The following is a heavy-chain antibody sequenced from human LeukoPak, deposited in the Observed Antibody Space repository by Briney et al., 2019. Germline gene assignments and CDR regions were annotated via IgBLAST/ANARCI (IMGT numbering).Heavy chain of an antibody. CDR1: GFTFGDYA. CDR3: ASLYDYVWGSYSAFDI. CDR2: IRSKAYGGTT. D-gene: IGHD3-16*01. Sequence: GGSLRLSCTASGFTFGDYAMSWFRQAPGKGLEWVGFIRSKAYGGTTEYAASVKGRFTISRDDSKSIAYLQMNSLRAEDTAVYYCASLYDYVWGSYSAFDIWGQGTMVTVSS. V-gene: IGHV3-49*03. J-gene: IGHJ3*02.